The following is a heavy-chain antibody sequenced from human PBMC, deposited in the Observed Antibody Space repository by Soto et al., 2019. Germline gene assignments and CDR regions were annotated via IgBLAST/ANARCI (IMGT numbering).Heavy chain of an antibody. V-gene: IGHV1-18*04. CDR3: ARYPQGYGYSNYYYGMDV. D-gene: IGHD4-4*01. J-gene: IGHJ6*02. CDR1: GYTFTSYG. CDR2: ISAYNGNT. Sequence: QVQLVQSGAEVKKPGASVKVSCKASGYTFTSYGISWVRQAPGQGLEWMGWISAYNGNTNYAQKLQGRVTMTTDTSTSTAYRELRSLRSDDTAVYDGARYPQGYGYSNYYYGMDVWGQWTTVTVSS.